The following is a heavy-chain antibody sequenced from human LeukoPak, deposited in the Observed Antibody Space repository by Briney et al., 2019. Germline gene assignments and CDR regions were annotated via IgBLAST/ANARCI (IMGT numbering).Heavy chain of an antibody. CDR1: GGSISSSSSY. D-gene: IGHD5-18*01. Sequence: SEALSLTCTVSGGSISSSSSYWGWLRQPPGKGLEWIGTTYNSWRNYYNPSLKSRVTISGDTSKNQFSLKVTSVTAADAAVYCCARFSGYTYGYDYWGQGTLVTVSS. V-gene: IGHV4-39*01. J-gene: IGHJ4*02. CDR3: ARFSGYTYGYDY. CDR2: TYNSWRN.